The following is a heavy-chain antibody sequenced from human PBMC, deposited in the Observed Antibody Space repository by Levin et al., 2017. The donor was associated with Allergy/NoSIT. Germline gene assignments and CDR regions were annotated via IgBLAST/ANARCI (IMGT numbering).Heavy chain of an antibody. CDR1: GFTFSSYA. D-gene: IGHD3-10*01. Sequence: GGSLRLSCAASGFTFSSYAMSWVRQAPVKGLEWVSSISGIGGSTYYADSVKGRFTISRDNSKNTLYLQMNSLRAEDTALYYCAKASMVRGVISFVAIDYWGQGTLVTVSS. CDR3: AKASMVRGVISFVAIDY. V-gene: IGHV3-23*01. CDR2: ISGIGGST. J-gene: IGHJ4*02.